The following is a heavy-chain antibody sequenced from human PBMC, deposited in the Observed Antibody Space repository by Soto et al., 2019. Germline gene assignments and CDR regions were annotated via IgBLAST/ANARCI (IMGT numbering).Heavy chain of an antibody. D-gene: IGHD1-7*01. CDR1: AVVVTRNY. V-gene: IGHV3-53*01. CDR2: IYSGGTT. CDR3: ASDRVSKLEYCYG. J-gene: IGHJ6*01. Sequence: GELIVWWGCSAVVVTRNYMSGIRQTPGKGLEWVSVIYSGGTTYYADSVKGRFTISRDESKNTLYLQMNSLRADDTAIYYCASDRVSKLEYCYG.